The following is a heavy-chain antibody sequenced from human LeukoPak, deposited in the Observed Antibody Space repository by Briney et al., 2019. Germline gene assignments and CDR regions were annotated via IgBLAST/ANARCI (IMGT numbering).Heavy chain of an antibody. D-gene: IGHD2-21*01. CDR2: IYPDDSDA. Sequence: GESLKISCKGSGYPFHNYWIAWVRQMPRKGLEWMGIIYPDDSDARYSPSFQGQVSISADKSITTAYLQWSSLKASDTAMYYCARHRGYGGDYDYWGQGTLVTVSS. CDR3: ARHRGYGGDYDY. J-gene: IGHJ4*02. CDR1: GYPFHNYW. V-gene: IGHV5-51*01.